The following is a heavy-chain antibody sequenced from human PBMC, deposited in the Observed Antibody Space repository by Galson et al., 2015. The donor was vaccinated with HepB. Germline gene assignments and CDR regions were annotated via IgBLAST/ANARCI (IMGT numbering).Heavy chain of an antibody. Sequence: SLRLSCAASGFSFSSYAMSWARQAPGKGLEWVSSISGSGGSTYYADSVKGRFTIPRDNSKNTLTLQMNSLRAEATAVYYCAKALGPTFWGQGPLVTVSS. CDR2: ISGSGGST. CDR1: GFSFSSYA. CDR3: AKALGPTF. J-gene: IGHJ1*01. V-gene: IGHV3-23*01. D-gene: IGHD3-16*01.